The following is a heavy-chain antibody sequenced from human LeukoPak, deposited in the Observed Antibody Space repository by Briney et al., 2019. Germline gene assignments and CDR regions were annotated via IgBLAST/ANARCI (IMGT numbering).Heavy chain of an antibody. D-gene: IGHD1-26*01. CDR3: ARMGHSGSPFDY. J-gene: IGHJ4*02. CDR2: IIPILGIA. CDR1: GGTFSSYT. V-gene: IGHV1-69*02. Sequence: SVKVSCTASGGTFSSYTISWVRQAPGQGLEWMGRIIPILGIANYAQKFQGRVTITADKSTSTAYMELSSLRSEDTAVYYCARMGHSGSPFDYWGQGTLVTVSS.